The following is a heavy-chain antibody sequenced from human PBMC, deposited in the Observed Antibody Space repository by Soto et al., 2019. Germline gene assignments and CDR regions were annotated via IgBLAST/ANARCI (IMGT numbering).Heavy chain of an antibody. V-gene: IGHV3-23*01. D-gene: IGHD1-20*01. CDR3: AKDRADNWNDEEPIDY. J-gene: IGHJ4*02. Sequence: GGSLRLSCAASGFTFSSYAMSWVRQAPGKGLEWVSAISGSGGSTYYADSVKGRFTISRDNSKNTLYLQMNSLRAEDTAVYYCAKDRADNWNDEEPIDYWGQGTLVTVSS. CDR2: ISGSGGST. CDR1: GFTFSSYA.